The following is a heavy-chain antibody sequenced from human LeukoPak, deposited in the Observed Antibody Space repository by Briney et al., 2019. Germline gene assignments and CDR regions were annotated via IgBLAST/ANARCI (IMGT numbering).Heavy chain of an antibody. CDR1: GFIFDDHG. V-gene: IGHV3-9*03. Sequence: GRSLRLSCAATGFIFDDHGMHWVRQAPGKGLEWVSGISWSSGIIGYADSVKGRFTISRDNAKNSLYLQMNSLRAEDMALYYCAVVGATEALDYWGQGTLVTVSS. D-gene: IGHD1-26*01. CDR2: ISWSSGII. J-gene: IGHJ4*02. CDR3: AVVGATEALDY.